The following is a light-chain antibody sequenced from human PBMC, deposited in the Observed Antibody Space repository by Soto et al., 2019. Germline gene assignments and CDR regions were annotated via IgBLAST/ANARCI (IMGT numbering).Light chain of an antibody. CDR2: DAS. J-gene: IGKJ1*01. CDR3: QQYTNWPET. V-gene: IGKV3-15*01. CDR1: QSVSSN. Sequence: EIVMTQSPATLSVSPGERATLSCRASQSVSSNLAWYQQKVGQAPRLLIYDASTRATGVPARFGGSGSGTEFTLTISSLQSEDFAVYYCQQYTNWPETFGQGTKVEIK.